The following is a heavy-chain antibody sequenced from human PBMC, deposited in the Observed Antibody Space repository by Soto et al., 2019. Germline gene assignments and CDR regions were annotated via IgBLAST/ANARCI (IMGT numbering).Heavy chain of an antibody. D-gene: IGHD2-15*01. J-gene: IGHJ4*02. CDR1: GYMFTTYG. CDR3: ARGPPTYCSGATCYSHYFDY. CDR2: ISSYNGNGNT. Sequence: QVQLVQSGAEVKKPGASVKVSCKASGYMFTTYGISWVRQAPGQGLEWMGWISSYNGNGNTNYAQKLQGRVTMTKDTSTSTTYMELRSLRSDDTAVYYCARGPPTYCSGATCYSHYFDYWGQGTLVTVSS. V-gene: IGHV1-18*01.